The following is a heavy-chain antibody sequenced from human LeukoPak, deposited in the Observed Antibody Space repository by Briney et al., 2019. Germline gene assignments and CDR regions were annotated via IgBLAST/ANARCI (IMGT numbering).Heavy chain of an antibody. D-gene: IGHD6-6*01. V-gene: IGHV3-43*01. CDR3: AKDLGYSSSSFAFDY. Sequence: PGGSLRLSCAASGFTFYDYTMHWVRQAPGKGLEWVSLISWDGGSTYYADSVKGRFTISRDNSKNSLYLQMNSLRTEDTALYYCAKDLGYSSSSFAFDYWGQGTLVTVSS. J-gene: IGHJ4*02. CDR1: GFTFYDYT. CDR2: ISWDGGST.